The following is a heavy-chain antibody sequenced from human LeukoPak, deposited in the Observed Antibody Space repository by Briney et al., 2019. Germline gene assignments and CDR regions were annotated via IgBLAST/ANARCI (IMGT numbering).Heavy chain of an antibody. CDR2: IIPIFGTA. CDR1: GGTFSSYA. Sequence: SVKVSCKASGGTFSSYAISWVRQAPGQGLEWMGGIIPIFGTANYAQKFQGRVTITADESTSTAYMELSSLRSEDTAVYYCARESTTVTTFRGYGEIDRKSGGVWFDPWGQGTLVTVSS. V-gene: IGHV1-69*13. CDR3: ARESTTVTTFRGYGEIDRKSGGVWFDP. J-gene: IGHJ5*02. D-gene: IGHD4-17*01.